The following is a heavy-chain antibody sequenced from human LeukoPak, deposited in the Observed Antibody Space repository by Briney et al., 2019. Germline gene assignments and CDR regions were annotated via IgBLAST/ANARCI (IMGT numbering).Heavy chain of an antibody. Sequence: SETLSLTCAVYGGSFSGYYWSWLRQPPGKGLEWIGEINHSGSTNYNPSLKSRVTISVDTSKNQFSLKLSSVTAADTAVYYCARGATRVFLYNWFDPWGQGTLVTVSS. V-gene: IGHV4-34*01. J-gene: IGHJ5*02. CDR3: ARGATRVFLYNWFDP. D-gene: IGHD3-3*01. CDR2: INHSGST. CDR1: GGSFSGYY.